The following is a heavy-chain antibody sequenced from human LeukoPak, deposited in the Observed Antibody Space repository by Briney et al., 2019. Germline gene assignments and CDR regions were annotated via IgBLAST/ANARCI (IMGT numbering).Heavy chain of an antibody. V-gene: IGHV3-48*04. D-gene: IGHD1-26*01. CDR3: ARDNYSGSRYFDH. J-gene: IGHJ4*01. CDR1: GFTFSSYS. CDR2: ISSSGRTM. Sequence: GGSLRLSCAASGFTFSSYSMNWVRQAPGKGLEWVSYISSSGRTMYYADSVKGRFTVSRDNAKNSLYLQMNSLRAEDTAIYYCARDNYSGSRYFDHWGQGTLVTVSS.